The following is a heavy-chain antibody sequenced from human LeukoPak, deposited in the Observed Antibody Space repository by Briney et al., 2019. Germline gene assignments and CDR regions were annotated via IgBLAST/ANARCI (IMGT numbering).Heavy chain of an antibody. CDR3: AASRGSGSYYLYYYGMDV. Sequence: GGSLRLSCAASGFTFSSYAMHWVRQAPGKGLEYVSAISSNGGSTYYANSVKGRFTISRDNSKNTLYLQMGSLRAEDMAVYYCAASRGSGSYYLYYYGMDVWGQGTTVTVSS. CDR1: GFTFSSYA. V-gene: IGHV3-64*01. CDR2: ISSNGGST. J-gene: IGHJ6*02. D-gene: IGHD1-26*01.